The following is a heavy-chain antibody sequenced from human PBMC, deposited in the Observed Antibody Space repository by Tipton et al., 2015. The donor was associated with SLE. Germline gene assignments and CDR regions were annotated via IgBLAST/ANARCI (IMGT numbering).Heavy chain of an antibody. CDR2: ISYGGGT. Sequence: TLSLTCTVSGGPISGYAWSWIRQPPGKGLEWIGYISYGGGTNYNPSLKSRVTISVDTAKNQFSLKLTSVTAADTAVYYCARGLLTWRGAIVGVDVWGQGTTVNVSS. CDR3: ARGLLTWRGAIVGVDV. J-gene: IGHJ6*02. D-gene: IGHD2-21*01. V-gene: IGHV4-59*08. CDR1: GGPISGYA.